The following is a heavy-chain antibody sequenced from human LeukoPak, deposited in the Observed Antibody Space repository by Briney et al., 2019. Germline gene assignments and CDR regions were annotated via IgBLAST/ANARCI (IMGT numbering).Heavy chain of an antibody. Sequence: GGSLRLSCEASGFVFNSYWMTWVSQAPGKGLEWVANIKQDGSETKYVDSVEGRFTISRDNARNSVFLEMNSLRVEDTALYYCAMDRVVFTNWGQGALVTVSS. J-gene: IGHJ4*02. CDR3: AMDRVVFTN. D-gene: IGHD3-22*01. CDR1: GFVFNSYW. V-gene: IGHV3-7*04. CDR2: IKQDGSET.